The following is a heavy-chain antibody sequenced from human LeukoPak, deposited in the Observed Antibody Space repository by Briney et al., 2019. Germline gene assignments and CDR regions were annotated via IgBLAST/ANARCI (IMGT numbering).Heavy chain of an antibody. CDR2: IYPSDSDT. CDR3: ARQGGDYAAFDI. Sequence: GESLKISCKGSGYSFTTYWIGWVRQIPGKGLEWMGIIYPSDSDTRHSPSFQGQVTMSADKSINTAYLQWSSLKASDTAMYYCARQGGDYAAFDIWGQGTMVTVSS. V-gene: IGHV5-51*01. J-gene: IGHJ3*02. CDR1: GYSFTTYW. D-gene: IGHD4-17*01.